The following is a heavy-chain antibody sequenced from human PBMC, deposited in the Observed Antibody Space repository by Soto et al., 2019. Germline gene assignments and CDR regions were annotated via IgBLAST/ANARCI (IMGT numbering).Heavy chain of an antibody. CDR1: GFTFSDYY. CDR3: ATELQYEGGVDAFDI. V-gene: IGHV3-11*01. J-gene: IGHJ3*02. CDR2: ISSSGSTI. D-gene: IGHD1-1*01. Sequence: QVQLVESGGGLVKPGGSLRLSCATSGFTFSDYYMSWIRQAPGKGLEWVSYISSSGSTIYYADSVKGRFTISRDNAKKSLYLQMNSLRAEDTAVYYCATELQYEGGVDAFDIWGQRTMVTVSS.